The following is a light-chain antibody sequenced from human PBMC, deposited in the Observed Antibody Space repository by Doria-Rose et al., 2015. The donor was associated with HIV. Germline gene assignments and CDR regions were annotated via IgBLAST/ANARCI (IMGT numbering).Light chain of an antibody. CDR1: QSFSCNY. CDR2: DGS. J-gene: IGKJ1*01. V-gene: IGKV3-20*01. CDR3: HQYGTSWT. Sequence: EIVMTQSPGTLSMSPGERATLSCRASQSFSCNYLDWYQQNPGHAPSLLIYDGSTRATGIPDRFSASGSGTDFTLTINRLEPEDFALYYRHQYGTSWTFGQGTKVEI.